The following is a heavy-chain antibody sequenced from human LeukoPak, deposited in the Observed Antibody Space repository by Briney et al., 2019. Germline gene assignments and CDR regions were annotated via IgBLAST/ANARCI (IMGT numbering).Heavy chain of an antibody. Sequence: PGGSLRLSCAASGFTFSNYYMGWIRQAPGQGLEWVSYTTNTGSPRYYADSVKGRFTISRDNAKNSLSLQMNSLSVDDTAVYYCARQARASYYYAIGSFDYWGQGTLVTVSS. D-gene: IGHD3-10*01. CDR1: GFTFSNYY. J-gene: IGHJ4*02. V-gene: IGHV3-11*04. CDR2: TTNTGSPR. CDR3: ARQARASYYYAIGSFDY.